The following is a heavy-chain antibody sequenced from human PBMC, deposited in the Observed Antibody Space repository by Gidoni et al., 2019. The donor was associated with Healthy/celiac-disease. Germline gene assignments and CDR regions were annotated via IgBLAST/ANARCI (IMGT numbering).Heavy chain of an antibody. J-gene: IGHJ3*02. D-gene: IGHD5-18*01. CDR1: GFTSYDYT. V-gene: IGHV3-43*01. Sequence: EVQLVESGGVVVQPGWSLSLSCAASGFTSYDYTMHWVRQAPGQGLELVSLISWDGGSTYYADSVKGRFTISRDNSKNSLYLQMNSLRTEDTALYYCAKDSGHSYGWGYAFDIWGQGTMVTVSS. CDR2: ISWDGGST. CDR3: AKDSGHSYGWGYAFDI.